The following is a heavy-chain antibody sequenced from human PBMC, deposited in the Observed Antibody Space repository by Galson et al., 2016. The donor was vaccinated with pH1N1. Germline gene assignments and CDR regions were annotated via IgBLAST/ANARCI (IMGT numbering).Heavy chain of an antibody. CDR3: ARARDWYFDV. V-gene: IGHV1-2*02. CDR2: INPNSGGT. Sequence: SVKVSCKASGYTFTGYYIHWVRQAPGQGLVWMGCINPNSGGTNYAQNFQDRVTMTWETSITTAYMELSRLRSDDTAMFYCARARDWYFDVWGRGTLVSVSS. CDR1: GYTFTGYY. J-gene: IGHJ2*01.